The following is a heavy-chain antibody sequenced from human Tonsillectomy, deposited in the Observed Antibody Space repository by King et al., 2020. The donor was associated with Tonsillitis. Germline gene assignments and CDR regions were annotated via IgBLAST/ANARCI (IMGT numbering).Heavy chain of an antibody. CDR1: GFIFSIHT. J-gene: IGHJ4*02. CDR3: ARRASVRGIDY. V-gene: IGHV3-21*04. D-gene: IGHD3-10*01. CDR2: ISGTGSDK. Sequence: VQLVESGGGLVKPGGSLRLSCAASGFIFSIHTMSWVRQAPGKGLEWVASISGTGSDKNYADSVKGRFTLSRDNDKKLVFLQMNNVRAEDTAIYYCARRASVRGIDYWGQGTQVTVSS.